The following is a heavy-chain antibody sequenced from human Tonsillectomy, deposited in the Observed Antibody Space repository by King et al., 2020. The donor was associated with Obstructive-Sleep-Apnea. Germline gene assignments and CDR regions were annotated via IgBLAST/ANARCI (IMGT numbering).Heavy chain of an antibody. CDR2: LIPILGRA. CDR3: ARNSYGDYGGGAFDI. Sequence: QLVQSGAEVKKPGSSVKVSCKASGGTFSSYAISWVRQAPGQGLEWMGGLIPILGRANYAQKFQGRVTITAAKSTSTAYMELGSLRSEDTAVYYCARNSYGDYGGGAFDIWGQGTMVTVSS. D-gene: IGHD4-17*01. J-gene: IGHJ3*02. CDR1: GGTFSSYA. V-gene: IGHV1-69*10.